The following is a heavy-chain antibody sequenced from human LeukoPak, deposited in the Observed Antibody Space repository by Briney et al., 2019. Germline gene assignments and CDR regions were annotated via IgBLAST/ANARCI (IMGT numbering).Heavy chain of an antibody. CDR3: ARGYYGSGSYYTLDY. D-gene: IGHD3-10*01. J-gene: IGHJ4*02. CDR1: GFTFSSYC. Sequence: GGSLRLSCAASGFTFSSYCMHWDRQAPGKGLVWLSRINSDDSSTTYADSVKGRFTISRDNAKNTLYLQMNSLRAEDTAVYYCARGYYGSGSYYTLDYWGQGTLVTVSS. V-gene: IGHV3-74*01. CDR2: INSDDSST.